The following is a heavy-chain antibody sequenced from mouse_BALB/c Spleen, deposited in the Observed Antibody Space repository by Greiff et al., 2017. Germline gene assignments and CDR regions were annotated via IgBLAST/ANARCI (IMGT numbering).Heavy chain of an antibody. CDR2: ISDGGSYT. CDR3: ATLNWVYAMDY. Sequence: EVKLMESGGGLVKPGGSLKLSCAASGFTFSDYYMYWVRQTPEKRLEWVAAISDGGSYTYYPDSVKGRFTISRDNAKNNLYLQMSSLKSEDTAMYYCATLNWVYAMDYWGQGTSVTVSS. D-gene: IGHD4-1*02. CDR1: GFTFSDYY. J-gene: IGHJ4*01. V-gene: IGHV5-4*02.